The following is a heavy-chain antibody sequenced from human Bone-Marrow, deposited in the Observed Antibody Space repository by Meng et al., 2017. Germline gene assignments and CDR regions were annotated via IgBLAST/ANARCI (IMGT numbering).Heavy chain of an antibody. Sequence: SETLSLTCTVSGGSISSGSYYWSWIRQPAGKGLEWIGRIYTSGSTNYNPSLKSRVTISVDTSKNQFSLKLSSVTAADTAVYYCARLLLSSSWYEGYYYYYYGMDVWGQGTTVTVSS. CDR1: GGSISSGSYY. CDR3: ARLLLSSSWYEGYYYYYYGMDV. J-gene: IGHJ6*02. CDR2: IYTSGST. D-gene: IGHD6-13*01. V-gene: IGHV4-61*02.